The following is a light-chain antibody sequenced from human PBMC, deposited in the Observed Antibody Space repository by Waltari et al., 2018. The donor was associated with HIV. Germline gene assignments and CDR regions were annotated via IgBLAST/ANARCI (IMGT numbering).Light chain of an antibody. J-gene: IGLJ7*01. CDR2: STN. Sequence: QTLVTQQPSFSVSPGGTVTLTFGFSSRSVSPSYYPSWYQQTPGQAPRTLIYSTNTRSSGVPDRCSGSILGNKAALTITGAQADDESDYYCVLYMGSGISVFGGGTQLTVL. V-gene: IGLV8-61*01. CDR3: VLYMGSGISV. CDR1: SRSVSPSYY.